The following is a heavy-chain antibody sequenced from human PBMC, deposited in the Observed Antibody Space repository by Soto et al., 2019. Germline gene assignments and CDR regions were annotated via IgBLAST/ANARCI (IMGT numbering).Heavy chain of an antibody. D-gene: IGHD2-15*01. V-gene: IGHV4-31*03. CDR3: ARDRVVAAQWPDAFDI. Sequence: SETLSLTCTVSGGSISSGGYYWSWIRQHPGKGLEWIGYIYYSGSTYYNPSLKSRVTISVDTSKNQFSLKLSSVTAADTAVYYCARDRVVAAQWPDAFDIWGQGTMVTVS. J-gene: IGHJ3*02. CDR2: IYYSGST. CDR1: GGSISSGGYY.